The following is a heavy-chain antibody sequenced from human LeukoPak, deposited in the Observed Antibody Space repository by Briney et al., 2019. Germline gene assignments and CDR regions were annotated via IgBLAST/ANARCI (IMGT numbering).Heavy chain of an antibody. D-gene: IGHD4-23*01. J-gene: IGHJ6*02. Sequence: GGSLRLSCAASGFTFSDYYMSWIRQAPGKGLEWVSYISSSGSTIYYADSVKGRFTISRDNAKNSLYLQMSSLRAEDTAVYYCARRQSGNSGPNYYYYYGLDVWGQGTTVTVSS. V-gene: IGHV3-11*04. CDR1: GFTFSDYY. CDR2: ISSSGSTI. CDR3: ARRQSGNSGPNYYYYYGLDV.